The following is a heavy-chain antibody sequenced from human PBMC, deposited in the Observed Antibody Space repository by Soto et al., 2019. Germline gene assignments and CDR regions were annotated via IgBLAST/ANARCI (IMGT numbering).Heavy chain of an antibody. V-gene: IGHV4-59*01. CDR2: IYKTVSGVST. D-gene: IGHD5-18*01. Sequence: PSETLSLTCSFSGGSIGSYYWSWIRQPPGEGLEWIGYIYKTVSGVSTNYNPSLESRVSISVDTSKNQFSLSLFSLSPADTAVYYCARDPYGYLFDQWGQGIPVTVSS. CDR3: ARDPYGYLFDQ. CDR1: GGSIGSYY. J-gene: IGHJ4*02.